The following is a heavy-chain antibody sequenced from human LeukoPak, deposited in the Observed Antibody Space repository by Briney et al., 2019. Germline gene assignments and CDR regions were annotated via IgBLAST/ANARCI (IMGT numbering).Heavy chain of an antibody. CDR2: ISGGSNYI. J-gene: IGHJ4*02. Sequence: GGSLRLSCEASGFTFASHAMNWVRQAPGKGLEWVSSISGGSNYIYYADSVKGRLTISRDNAKNSLYLQMNSLRAEDTAVYYCAASYSSLSPNDYWGQGTLVIVSS. CDR3: AASYSSLSPNDY. D-gene: IGHD6-6*01. CDR1: GFTFASHA. V-gene: IGHV3-21*01.